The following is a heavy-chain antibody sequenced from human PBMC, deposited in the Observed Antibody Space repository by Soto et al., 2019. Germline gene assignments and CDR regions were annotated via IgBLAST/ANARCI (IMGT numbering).Heavy chain of an antibody. D-gene: IGHD3-10*01. Sequence: QVQLVQSGAEVRKPGSSVKVSCKASGDTFSFYSINWVRQAPGIGLEWMGRINPILSMSNYAQRFQVRVTMTADKSTSTAYMELSGLRSEDTAIYYCARSYGSGYRAFDYWGQGALVTVSS. CDR2: INPILSMS. CDR1: GDTFSFYS. V-gene: IGHV1-69*02. J-gene: IGHJ4*02. CDR3: ARSYGSGYRAFDY.